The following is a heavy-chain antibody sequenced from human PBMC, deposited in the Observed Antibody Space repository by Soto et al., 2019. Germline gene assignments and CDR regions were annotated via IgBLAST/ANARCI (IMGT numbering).Heavy chain of an antibody. CDR3: ARASITMVRGGIISQMYNWSDP. D-gene: IGHD3-10*01. Sequence: ASVKVSCKASGYTFTSYYMHWVRQAPGQGLEWMGIINPSGGSTSYAQKFQGRVTMTRDTSTSTVYMELSSLRSEDTAVYYCARASITMVRGGIISQMYNWSDPWGQGTLVTVSS. V-gene: IGHV1-46*03. CDR2: INPSGGST. CDR1: GYTFTSYY. J-gene: IGHJ5*02.